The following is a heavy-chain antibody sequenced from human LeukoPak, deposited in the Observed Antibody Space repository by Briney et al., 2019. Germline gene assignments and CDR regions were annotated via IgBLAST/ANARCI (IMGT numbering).Heavy chain of an antibody. Sequence: SETLSLTCTVSGGSISSYYWSWIRQPPGKGLEWIGYIYYSGSTNYNPSLKTRVTISVDTSKNQFSLKLSSVTAADTAVYYCARLNLGYCSGGSCYPGWFDPWGQGTLVTVSS. CDR3: ARLNLGYCSGGSCYPGWFDP. V-gene: IGHV4-59*01. CDR2: IYYSGST. D-gene: IGHD2-15*01. J-gene: IGHJ5*02. CDR1: GGSISSYY.